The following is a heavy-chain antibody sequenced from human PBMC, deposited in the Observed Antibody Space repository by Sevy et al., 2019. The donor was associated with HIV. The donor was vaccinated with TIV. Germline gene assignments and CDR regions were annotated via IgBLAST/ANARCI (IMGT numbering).Heavy chain of an antibody. D-gene: IGHD3-10*01. CDR1: GYNFASDG. CDR2: IGVYNGNE. J-gene: IGHJ4*02. CDR3: ARVPTHYYGSATYFDY. Sequence: ASVKVSCKVSGYNFASDGFSWVRQAPGQGLEWMGWIGVYNGNETYAQAFQDRFTMTTDTSTSTAYMELRSLRSDDTAFYYCARVPTHYYGSATYFDYWGQGTLVTVSS. V-gene: IGHV1-18*04.